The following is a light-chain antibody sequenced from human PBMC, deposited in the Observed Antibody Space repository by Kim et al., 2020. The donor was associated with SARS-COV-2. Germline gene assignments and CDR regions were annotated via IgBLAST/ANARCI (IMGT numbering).Light chain of an antibody. CDR1: SGHSDTF. CDR2: VNSDGSP. V-gene: IGLV4-69*01. CDR3: QTWDTGIRV. Sequence: SVKLTCNLNSGHSDTFNAWLQQQPATGPRYLMKVNSDGSPDRGDGIPVRFSGSRSGAERYLTISRLQSEDEADYYCQTWDTGIRVFGGGTQLTVL. J-gene: IGLJ2*01.